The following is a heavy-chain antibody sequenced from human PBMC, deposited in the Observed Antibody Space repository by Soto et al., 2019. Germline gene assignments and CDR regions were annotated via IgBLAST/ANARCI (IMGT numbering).Heavy chain of an antibody. J-gene: IGHJ6*03. Sequence: EVQLLESGGGLVQPGGSLRLSCAASGFTFSSYAMSWVRQAPGKGLEWVSAISGSGGSTYYADSVKGRFTISRDNSKNTLYLQMNSLRAEDTAVYYFAKDGNSGYDYHYSYYMVYWCKGTTVTVSS. V-gene: IGHV3-23*01. CDR2: ISGSGGST. CDR3: AKDGNSGYDYHYSYYMVY. D-gene: IGHD5-12*01. CDR1: GFTFSSYA.